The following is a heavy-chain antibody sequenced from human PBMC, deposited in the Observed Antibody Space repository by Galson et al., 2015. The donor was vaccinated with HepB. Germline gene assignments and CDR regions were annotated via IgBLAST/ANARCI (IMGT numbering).Heavy chain of an antibody. Sequence: SLRLSCAASGFTFSSYWMSWVRQAPGKGLEWVSVISGSGGSTYYADSVKGRFTISTDRPKNTLYLQMNSLRAEDTAVYYCAKRDGYNKGPFDYWGQGILVTVSS. CDR3: AKRDGYNKGPFDY. CDR2: ISGSGGST. D-gene: IGHD5-24*01. CDR1: GFTFSSYW. V-gene: IGHV3-23*01. J-gene: IGHJ4*02.